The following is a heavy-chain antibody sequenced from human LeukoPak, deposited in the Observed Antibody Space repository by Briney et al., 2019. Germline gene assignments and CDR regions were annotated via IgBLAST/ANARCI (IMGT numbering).Heavy chain of an antibody. V-gene: IGHV3-30*18. CDR3: AKTGYDSSGSYPGYYYYYYMDV. Sequence: LPGGSLRLSCAASGFTFSSYGMHWVRQAPGKGLEWVAVIPYDGSNKYYADSVKGRFTISRDNSKNTLYLQMNSLRAEDTAVYYCAKTGYDSSGSYPGYYYYYYMDVWGKGTTVTVSS. CDR2: IPYDGSNK. D-gene: IGHD3-22*01. J-gene: IGHJ6*03. CDR1: GFTFSSYG.